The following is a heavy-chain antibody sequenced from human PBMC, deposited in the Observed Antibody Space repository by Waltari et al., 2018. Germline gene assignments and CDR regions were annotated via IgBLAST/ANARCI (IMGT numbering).Heavy chain of an antibody. D-gene: IGHD3-10*01. CDR3: ARDSTRVGGMDV. CDR2: IYPGGTT. Sequence: EVQLVESGGGLIQPGGSLRLSCAASGFTVSSNYMTWVRQAPGKGLDWVSIIYPGGTTYYADSVKGRFAISTDNSKNTLYLQMNSLRVEDTAVYYCARDSTRVGGMDVWGQGTTVTVSS. V-gene: IGHV3-53*01. CDR1: GFTVSSNY. J-gene: IGHJ6*02.